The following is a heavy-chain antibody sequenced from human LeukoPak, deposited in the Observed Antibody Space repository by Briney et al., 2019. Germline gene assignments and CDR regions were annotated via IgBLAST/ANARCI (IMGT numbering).Heavy chain of an antibody. CDR3: AQSYSGSSLDY. CDR1: GYTFTGYY. J-gene: IGHJ4*02. CDR2: INPNSGGT. V-gene: IGHV1-2*02. Sequence: ASVTVSCKASGYTFTGYYMHWVRQAPGQGLEGMGWINPNSGGTNYAQKFQGRVTMTRDTSISTAYMELSRLRSDDTAVYYCAQSYSGSSLDYWGQGTLVTVSS. D-gene: IGHD1-26*01.